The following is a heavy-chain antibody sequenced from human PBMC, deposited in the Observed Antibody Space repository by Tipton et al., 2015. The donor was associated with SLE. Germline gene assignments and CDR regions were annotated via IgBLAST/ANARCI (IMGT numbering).Heavy chain of an antibody. J-gene: IGHJ6*03. CDR1: GGSFSGYY. V-gene: IGHV4-34*01. Sequence: TLSLTCAVYGGSFSGYYWSWTRQSPGKGLEWIGDINHSGSTNYNPSLKSRVSISVDTSKNQFSLRLSSVTAADTAVYYCARVPGLERSYYYNYYMDAWGRGTTVTVSS. D-gene: IGHD1-1*01. CDR2: INHSGST. CDR3: ARVPGLERSYYYNYYMDA.